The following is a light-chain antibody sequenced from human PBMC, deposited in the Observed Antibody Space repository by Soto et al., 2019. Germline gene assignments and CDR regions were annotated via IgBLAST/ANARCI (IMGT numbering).Light chain of an antibody. V-gene: IGKV1-9*01. CDR3: LQHDSHPLT. Sequence: IQLTQSPSSLSASVGDRVTITCRASQGISSYLAWYQQKPGKAPKLLIYAASTLQSGVPSRFSGSGSGTEFTLTISSLQPEDFATYYCLQHDSHPLTFGGGTKVAIK. CDR2: AAS. J-gene: IGKJ4*01. CDR1: QGISSY.